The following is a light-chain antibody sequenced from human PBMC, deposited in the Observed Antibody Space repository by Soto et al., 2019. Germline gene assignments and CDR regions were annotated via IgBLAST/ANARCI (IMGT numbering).Light chain of an antibody. CDR3: QQYDKWPPRT. V-gene: IGKV1-5*03. Sequence: MTQSPATLPAYVGDRVTITYRASQSISRWLAWYQKKPGKAPNLLXFQASRLESGVPSRFSGSGSGTGFTLTISSLQPEDSAAYYCQQYDKWPPRTFGQGTKVDI. CDR2: QAS. CDR1: QSISRW. J-gene: IGKJ1*01.